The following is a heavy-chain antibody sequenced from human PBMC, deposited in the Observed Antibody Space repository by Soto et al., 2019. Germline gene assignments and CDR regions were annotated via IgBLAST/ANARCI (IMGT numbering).Heavy chain of an antibody. Sequence: SLRLSCAASGFTFSSYSMNWVRQAPGKGLEWVSSISSSSSYIYYADSVKGRFTISRDNAKNSLYLQMNSLRAEDTAVYYCASLGAAAGLDAFDLWGQGTMVTVSS. CDR2: ISSSSSYI. V-gene: IGHV3-21*01. CDR1: GFTFSSYS. CDR3: ASLGAAAGLDAFDL. D-gene: IGHD6-13*01. J-gene: IGHJ3*01.